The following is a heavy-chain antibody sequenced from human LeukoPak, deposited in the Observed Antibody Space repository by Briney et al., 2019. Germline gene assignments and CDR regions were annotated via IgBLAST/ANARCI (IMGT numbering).Heavy chain of an antibody. CDR3: ARGLYDYVWGSYRMKLPDY. Sequence: SETLSLTCAVYGGSSSGYYWSWIRQPPGKGLEWIGEINHSGRPNYNTSLKSRVTISVDTSKNQFSLKLSSVTAADTAVYYCARGLYDYVWGSYRMKLPDYWGQGTLVTVSS. CDR1: GGSSSGYY. J-gene: IGHJ4*02. D-gene: IGHD3-16*02. CDR2: INHSGRP. V-gene: IGHV4-34*01.